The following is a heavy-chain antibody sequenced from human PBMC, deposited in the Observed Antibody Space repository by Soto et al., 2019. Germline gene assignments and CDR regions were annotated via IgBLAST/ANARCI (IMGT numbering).Heavy chain of an antibody. V-gene: IGHV3-23*01. CDR2: LTRGGTS. J-gene: IGHJ4*02. Sequence: GSLRLSCAASGFTFSDYSMSWVRQTPERGLEWVSTLTRGGTSYYADSVQGRFTVSRDNSKNTVSLQMHSLRAEDTALYYCTKRATTVPTPGNYFDSWGQGTLVTVSS. CDR1: GFTFSDYS. CDR3: TKRATTVPTPGNYFDS. D-gene: IGHD1-1*01.